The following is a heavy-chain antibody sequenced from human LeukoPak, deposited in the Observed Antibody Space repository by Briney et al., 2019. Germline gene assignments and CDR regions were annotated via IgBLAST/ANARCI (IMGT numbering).Heavy chain of an antibody. V-gene: IGHV4-59*12. CDR1: GGSISSYY. D-gene: IGHD1-7*01. J-gene: IGHJ4*02. CDR3: ARDATGTTRYFDY. Sequence: PSETLSLTCTVSGGSISSYYWSWIRQPAGKGLEWIGELYHSGSTNYNPSLKSRVTISVDKSKNQFSLKLSSVTAADTAVYYCARDATGTTRYFDYWGQGTLVTVSS. CDR2: LYHSGST.